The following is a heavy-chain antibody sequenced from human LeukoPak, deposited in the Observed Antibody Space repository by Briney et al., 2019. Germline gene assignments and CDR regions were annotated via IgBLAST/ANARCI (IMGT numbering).Heavy chain of an antibody. CDR2: ICTSGST. CDR3: ARGLRGPDYFDY. V-gene: IGHV4-61*02. D-gene: IGHD4-17*01. CDR1: GGSVSSGDYY. Sequence: SETLSLTCTVSGGSVSSGDYYWSWIRQPAGRGLEWIGRICTSGSTNYNPSLKSRVTISIDTSKNQFSLKLTSVTAADTALYYCARGLRGPDYFDYWGQGILVTVSS. J-gene: IGHJ4*02.